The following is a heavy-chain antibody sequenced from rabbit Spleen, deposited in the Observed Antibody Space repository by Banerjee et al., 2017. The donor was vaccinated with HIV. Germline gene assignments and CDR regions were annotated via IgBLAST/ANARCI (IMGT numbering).Heavy chain of an antibody. D-gene: IGHD1-1*01. Sequence: QSLEESGGGLVQPEGSLTLTCTASGFSFSSSYYMCWVRQAPGKGLEWIGYIEPVFGMTYYASWVNGRFTISSHNAQNTLYLQLTSLTAADTATYFCARDTSSSFSSYGMDLWGPGTLVTVS. CDR3: ARDTSSSFSSYGMDL. CDR1: GFSFSSSYY. V-gene: IGHV1S40*01. J-gene: IGHJ6*01. CDR2: IEPVFGMT.